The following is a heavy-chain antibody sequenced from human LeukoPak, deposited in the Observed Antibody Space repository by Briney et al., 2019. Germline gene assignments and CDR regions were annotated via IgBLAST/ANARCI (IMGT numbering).Heavy chain of an antibody. V-gene: IGHV3-9*01. Sequence: PGRSLRLSCAASGFTFDDYAMHWVRQAPGKGLEWVSGISYNSGSIRYADSVKGRFTISRGNAKNSLYLQMNSLRAEDTALYYCAKASSYDFWSGYYGNDYWGQGTLVTVSS. CDR1: GFTFDDYA. CDR3: AKASSYDFWSGYYGNDY. J-gene: IGHJ4*02. CDR2: ISYNSGSI. D-gene: IGHD3-3*01.